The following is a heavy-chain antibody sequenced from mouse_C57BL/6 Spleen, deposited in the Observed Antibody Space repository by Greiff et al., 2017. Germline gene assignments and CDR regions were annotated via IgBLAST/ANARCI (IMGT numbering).Heavy chain of an antibody. CDR2: IYPGDGDT. CDR1: GYAFSSYW. D-gene: IGHD1-1*01. Sequence: VQLQQSGAELVKPGASVKISCKASGYAFSSYWMNWVKQRPGKGLEWIGQIYPGDGDTNYTGKFKGKATLTADKSSSTAYMQLSSLTSEDSAVYFCARAITTVVATEGMDYWGQGTSVTVSS. V-gene: IGHV1-80*01. J-gene: IGHJ4*01. CDR3: ARAITTVVATEGMDY.